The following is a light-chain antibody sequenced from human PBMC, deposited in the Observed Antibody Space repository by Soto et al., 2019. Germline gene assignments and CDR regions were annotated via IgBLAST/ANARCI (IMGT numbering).Light chain of an antibody. CDR1: SGDVGNYNL. Sequence: QSALTQPASVSGSPGQSITISCTGTSGDVGNYNLVSWYQQHPGKAPKLMIYEVNKWPSGVSNRFSGSKSGNTASLTISGFQAEDEADYYCCSYVGSSTSYVFGTGTKLTVL. CDR3: CSYVGSSTSYV. J-gene: IGLJ1*01. CDR2: EVN. V-gene: IGLV2-23*02.